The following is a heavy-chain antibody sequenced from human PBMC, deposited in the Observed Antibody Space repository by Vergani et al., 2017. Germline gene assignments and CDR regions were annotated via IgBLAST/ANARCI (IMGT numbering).Heavy chain of an antibody. Sequence: EVQLVESGGGLVKPGGSLRLSCAASGFTFSSYSMNWVRQAPGKGLEWVSSISSSSSYIYYADSVKGRFTISRDNATNSLYLQMNSLRAEDTAVYYCARSLSIAAAHDAFDIWGQGTMVTVSS. CDR3: ARSLSIAAAHDAFDI. V-gene: IGHV3-21*01. CDR1: GFTFSSYS. CDR2: ISSSSSYI. J-gene: IGHJ3*02. D-gene: IGHD6-13*01.